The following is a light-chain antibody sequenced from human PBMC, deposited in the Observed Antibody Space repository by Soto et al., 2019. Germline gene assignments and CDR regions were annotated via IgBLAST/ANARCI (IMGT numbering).Light chain of an antibody. Sequence: VLTQSPATLSLSPGERATLSCMASENVRTFVDWYQQKPGQAPRLLIYGASSRATGIPDRFSGSGSGTDFTLTISRLEPEDFAVYYCQQYGSSPATFGQGTKVDIK. CDR1: ENVRTF. J-gene: IGKJ1*01. V-gene: IGKV3-20*01. CDR3: QQYGSSPAT. CDR2: GAS.